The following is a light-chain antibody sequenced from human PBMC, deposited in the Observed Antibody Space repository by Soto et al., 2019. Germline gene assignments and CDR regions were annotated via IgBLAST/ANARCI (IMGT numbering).Light chain of an antibody. CDR3: SSYAGRGVGV. CDR2: EVT. Sequence: QSVLTQPASVSGSPGQSITISCTGTSSDVGTYDLVSWYQQHPGEAPRLLIYEVTERPSGVSIRFSGSKSDYTASLTISGLQADDEADYYCSSYAGRGVGVFGGGTQLTVL. CDR1: SSDVGTYDL. J-gene: IGLJ2*01. V-gene: IGLV2-23*02.